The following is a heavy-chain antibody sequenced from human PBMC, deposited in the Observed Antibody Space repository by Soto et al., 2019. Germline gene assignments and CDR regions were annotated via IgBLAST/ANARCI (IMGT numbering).Heavy chain of an antibody. V-gene: IGHV3-23*01. CDR3: ALRKPGSYFDY. CDR1: VFTFSNYA. Sequence: VGSLRLSCAGSVFTFSNYAMSCVRQAPGTWLEWVSGIGASGAGTYYADSVKGRFTISRDNSKNTLHLQMNSLRAEDTAVYYCALRKPGSYFDYWGQGTLVIVS. CDR2: IGASGAGT. D-gene: IGHD1-26*01. J-gene: IGHJ4*02.